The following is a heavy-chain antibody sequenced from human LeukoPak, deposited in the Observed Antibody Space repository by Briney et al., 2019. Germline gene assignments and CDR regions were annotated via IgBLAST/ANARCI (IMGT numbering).Heavy chain of an antibody. CDR3: ARHLTGGDFLFDS. V-gene: IGHV4-39*01. D-gene: IGHD2-21*01. CDR1: GGSFSGSTFY. J-gene: IGHJ4*02. CDR2: MYYSGST. Sequence: SETLSLTCTVSGGSFSGSTFYWGWIRQPPGKGLEWIGTMYYSGSTYYSPSLKSRVTISADTSKKQFSLRLSSVTAADTAVYYCARHLTGGDFLFDSWGQGTLVTVSS.